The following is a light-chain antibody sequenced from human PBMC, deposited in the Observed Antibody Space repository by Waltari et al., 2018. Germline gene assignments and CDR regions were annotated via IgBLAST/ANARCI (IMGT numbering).Light chain of an antibody. V-gene: IGLV2-8*01. CDR3: TSYAGSNDWL. Sequence: QSALTQPPSASGSPGQSVTISCPGTSSDVGGYSYVSWYQHHPGKAPKLMIYEVSKRPSGVPDRFSGSKSDNTASLTVSGLQAEDEADYYCTSYAGSNDWLFGAGTKVTVL. CDR1: SSDVGGYSY. J-gene: IGLJ2*01. CDR2: EVS.